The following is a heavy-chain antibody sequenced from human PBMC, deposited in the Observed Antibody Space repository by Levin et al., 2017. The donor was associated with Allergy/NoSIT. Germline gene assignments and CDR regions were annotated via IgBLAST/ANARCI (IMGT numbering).Heavy chain of an antibody. CDR3: ARGLAGIRDYDILTGLDY. Sequence: GGSLRLSCAASGFTFSSYGMHWVRQAPGKGLEWVAVIWYDGSNKYYADSVKGRFTISRDNSKNTLYLQMNSLRAEDTAVYYCARGLAGIRDYDILTGLDYWGQGTLVTVSS. J-gene: IGHJ4*02. D-gene: IGHD3-9*01. V-gene: IGHV3-33*01. CDR1: GFTFSSYG. CDR2: IWYDGSNK.